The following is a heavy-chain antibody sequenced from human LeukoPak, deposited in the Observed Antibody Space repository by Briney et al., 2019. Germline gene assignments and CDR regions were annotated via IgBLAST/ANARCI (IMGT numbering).Heavy chain of an antibody. Sequence: GGSLSLSCAASGFTFSSYAMSWVRQAPGKGLEWVSAISGSGGSTYYADSVRGRFTIHRDNSKNTLYLKMKSLRAEDTAVYFCAKYREEDDGWYPENDAFDIWGQGTMVTVSS. CDR3: AKYREEDDGWYPENDAFDI. D-gene: IGHD6-19*01. V-gene: IGHV3-23*01. J-gene: IGHJ3*02. CDR1: GFTFSSYA. CDR2: ISGSGGST.